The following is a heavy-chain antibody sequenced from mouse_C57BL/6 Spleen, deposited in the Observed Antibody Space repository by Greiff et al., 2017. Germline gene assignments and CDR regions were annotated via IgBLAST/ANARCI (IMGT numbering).Heavy chain of an antibody. V-gene: IGHV5-4*01. CDR1: GFTFSSYA. J-gene: IGHJ3*01. CDR2: ISDGGSYT. D-gene: IGHD1-1*01. CDR3: GRKGCSTHGWFAD. Sequence: EVHLVESGGGLVKPGGSLKLSCAASGFTFSSYAMSWVRQTPEKRLEWVATISDGGSYTYYPDNVKGRFTISRDNAKNNLYLQMSHLTSEDTAMYYCGRKGCSTHGWFADWGQGTLVTVSA.